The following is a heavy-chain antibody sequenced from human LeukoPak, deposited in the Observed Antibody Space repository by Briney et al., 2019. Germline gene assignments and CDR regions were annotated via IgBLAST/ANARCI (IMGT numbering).Heavy chain of an antibody. V-gene: IGHV3-30*18. CDR2: ISYDGSNK. CDR1: GFTFSSYG. CDR3: AKDYKLYDSSGYSPDY. J-gene: IGHJ4*02. Sequence: GGSLRLSCAASGFTFSSYGMHWVRQAPATGLEWEAVISYDGSNKYYADSVKGRFTISRDNSKNTLYPQMNSLRAEDTAVYYCAKDYKLYDSSGYSPDYWGQGTLVTVSS. D-gene: IGHD3-22*01.